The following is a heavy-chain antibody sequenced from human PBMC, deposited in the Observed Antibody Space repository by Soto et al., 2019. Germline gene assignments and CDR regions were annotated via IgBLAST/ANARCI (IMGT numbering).Heavy chain of an antibody. Sequence: QVQLVEFGGGVVQPGTSLKLSCATSGFIFTSFGMHWLRQAPGKGLEWVAVISYDGIDENYADSVKGRFAISRDKSKSTVYLHMNTLRVEDTAVYYCAKDLRERATVAPEVSWAQGTLVTVSS. CDR3: AKDLRERATVAPEVS. V-gene: IGHV3-30*18. D-gene: IGHD4-4*01. CDR2: ISYDGIDE. J-gene: IGHJ4*02. CDR1: GFIFTSFG.